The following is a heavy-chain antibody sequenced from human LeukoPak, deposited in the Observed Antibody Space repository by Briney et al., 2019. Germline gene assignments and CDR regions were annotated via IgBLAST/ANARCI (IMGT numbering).Heavy chain of an antibody. V-gene: IGHV4-4*07. CDR3: AREGPNSDSSGYYYFGNFDY. CDR2: IYTSGST. D-gene: IGHD3-22*01. Sequence: SETLSLTCTVSGGSISSYYWSWIRQPAGKGLEWIGRIYTSGSTNYNPSLKSRVTMSVDTSKNQFSLKLSSVTAADTAVYYCAREGPNSDSSGYYYFGNFDYWGQGTLVTVSS. J-gene: IGHJ4*02. CDR1: GGSISSYY.